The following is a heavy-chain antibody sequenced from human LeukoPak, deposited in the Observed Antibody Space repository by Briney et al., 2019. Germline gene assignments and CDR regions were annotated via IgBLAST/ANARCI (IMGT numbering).Heavy chain of an antibody. D-gene: IGHD1-14*01. J-gene: IGHJ4*02. CDR3: ASPGHY. V-gene: IGHV1-18*01. Sequence: SSVTVSCKPSGCTFSSYTISGVRQAPGQGLEGMGRISAYNGNTNYAQKLQGRVTMTTDTSTSPAHTGVMNLRPDDTAVYYCASPGHYWRQGTLVSVSS. CDR2: ISAYNGNT. CDR1: GCTFSSYT.